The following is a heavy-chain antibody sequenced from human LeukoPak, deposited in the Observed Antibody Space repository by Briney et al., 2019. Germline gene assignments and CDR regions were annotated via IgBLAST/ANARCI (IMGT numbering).Heavy chain of an antibody. CDR1: GGSISSSSYY. Sequence: SETLSLTCTVSGGSISSSSYYWGWIRQPPGKGLEWIGSIYYSGSTYYNPSLKSRVTISVDTSKNQFSLKLSSVTAADTAVYYCARVRYYGSGRPNWFDPWGQGTLVTVSS. J-gene: IGHJ5*02. CDR3: ARVRYYGSGRPNWFDP. CDR2: IYYSGST. V-gene: IGHV4-39*07. D-gene: IGHD3-10*01.